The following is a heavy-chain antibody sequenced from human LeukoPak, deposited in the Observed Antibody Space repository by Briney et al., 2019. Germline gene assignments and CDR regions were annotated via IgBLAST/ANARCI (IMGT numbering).Heavy chain of an antibody. CDR2: IHYSGSA. V-gene: IGHV4-39*07. D-gene: IGHD6-19*01. Sequence: PSETLSLTCTVSGDSISSSSYYWGWIRQPPGKGLEWIGSIHYSGSAYYNPSLKSRVTVSVDTSRNQFSLKLRSVTAADTAVYYCARGGGRSGWYTRFDYWGQGTLVTVSS. CDR1: GDSISSSSYY. J-gene: IGHJ4*02. CDR3: ARGGGRSGWYTRFDY.